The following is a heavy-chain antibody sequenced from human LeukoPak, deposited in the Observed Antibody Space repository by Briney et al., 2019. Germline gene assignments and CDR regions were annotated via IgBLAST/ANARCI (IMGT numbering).Heavy chain of an antibody. D-gene: IGHD2-15*01. CDR1: GFTFSSYV. V-gene: IGHV3-23*01. CDR2: ISGSGGST. J-gene: IGHJ4*02. Sequence: GGSLRLSCAASGFTFSSYVMNWVRQAPGKGLEWVSGISGSGGSTYYADSVKGRFTISRDNAKNSLYLQMNSLRAEDTAVYYCARAGYCSGGSCYRDFDYWGQGTLVTVSS. CDR3: ARAGYCSGGSCYRDFDY.